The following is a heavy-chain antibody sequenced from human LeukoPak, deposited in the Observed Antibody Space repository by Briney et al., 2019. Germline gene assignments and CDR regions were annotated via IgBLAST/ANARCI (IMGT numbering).Heavy chain of an antibody. CDR1: GGSFSGYY. Sequence: TSETLSLTCAVYGGSFSGYYWSWIRQPPGKGLGWIGEINHSGSTNYNPSLKSRVTISVDTSKNQFSLKLSSVTAADTAVYYCARVRPRGRNDAFDIWGQGTMVTVSS. CDR2: INHSGST. D-gene: IGHD3-16*01. J-gene: IGHJ3*02. V-gene: IGHV4-34*01. CDR3: ARVRPRGRNDAFDI.